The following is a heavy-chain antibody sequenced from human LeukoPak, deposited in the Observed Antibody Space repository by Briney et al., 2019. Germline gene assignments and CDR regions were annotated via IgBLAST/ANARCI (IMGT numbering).Heavy chain of an antibody. V-gene: IGHV3-53*01. D-gene: IGHD6-6*01. J-gene: IGHJ4*02. CDR1: GFTVSSNY. CDR3: ARGGAARSAGH. Sequence: GGSLRLSCAASGFTVSSNYVSWVRQAPGKGLEWVSVIYSGGDTYYADSVKGRFTLSRDNSKNLLYLQMNSLRAEDTAVYYCARGGAARSAGHWGQGTLVTVSS. CDR2: IYSGGDT.